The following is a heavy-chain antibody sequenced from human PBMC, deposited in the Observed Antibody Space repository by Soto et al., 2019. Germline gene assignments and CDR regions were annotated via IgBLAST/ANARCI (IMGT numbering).Heavy chain of an antibody. CDR3: ARELPPLRRGAWWRRPPHGWFAH. CDR1: GYTFTSYY. CDR2: INPSGGST. V-gene: IGHV1-46*01. J-gene: IGHJ5*02. Sequence: QVQLVQSGADVKKPGASVKVSCKASGYTFTSYYMHWVRQAPGQGLEWMGIINPSGGSTSYAQKCLCRVTVTRETSTSTVYVELSSLRSEATAVYYCARELPPLRRGAWWRRPPHGWFAHWGQGTLVTVSS. D-gene: IGHD2-21*02.